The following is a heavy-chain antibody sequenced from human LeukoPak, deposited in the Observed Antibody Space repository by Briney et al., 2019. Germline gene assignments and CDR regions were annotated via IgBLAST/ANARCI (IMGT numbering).Heavy chain of an antibody. Sequence: SETLSLTCTVSGGSISGYYWSWIRQPPGKGLEWIGYIYYSGSTNYNPSLKSRVTISVDTSKNQFSLKLSSVTAADTAVYYCARHSGTCSSTSCALDYWGQGTLVTVSS. D-gene: IGHD2-2*01. CDR1: GGSISGYY. CDR2: IYYSGST. CDR3: ARHSGTCSSTSCALDY. V-gene: IGHV4-59*08. J-gene: IGHJ4*02.